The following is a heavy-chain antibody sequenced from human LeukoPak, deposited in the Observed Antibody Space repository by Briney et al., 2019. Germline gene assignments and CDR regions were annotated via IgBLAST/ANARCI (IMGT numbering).Heavy chain of an antibody. CDR1: GYTFTGYY. J-gene: IGHJ6*03. D-gene: IGHD3-10*01. V-gene: IGHV1-2*02. CDR2: INPNSGGT. Sequence: ASVKVSCKASGYTFTGYYMHWVRQAPGQGLEWMGWINPNSGGTNYAQKFQGRVTMTEDTSTDTAYMELRSLRSDDTAVYYCARGQIPSSVITMVRGVIYHYYYMDVWGKGTTVTVSS. CDR3: ARGQIPSSVITMVRGVIYHYYYMDV.